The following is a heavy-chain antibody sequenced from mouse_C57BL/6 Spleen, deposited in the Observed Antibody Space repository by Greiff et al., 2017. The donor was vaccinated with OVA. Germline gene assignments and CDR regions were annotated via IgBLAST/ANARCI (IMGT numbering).Heavy chain of an antibody. CDR1: GYAFSSYW. V-gene: IGHV1-80*01. CDR2: IYPGDGDT. D-gene: IGHD1-1*01. J-gene: IGHJ4*01. CDR3: AGTTVVEDAMDY. Sequence: VQLQQSGAELVKPGASVKISCKASGYAFSSYWMNWVKQRPGKGLEWIGQIYPGDGDTNYNGKFKGKATLTADKSSSTAYMQLSSLTSEDSAVYFCAGTTVVEDAMDYWGQGTSVTVSS.